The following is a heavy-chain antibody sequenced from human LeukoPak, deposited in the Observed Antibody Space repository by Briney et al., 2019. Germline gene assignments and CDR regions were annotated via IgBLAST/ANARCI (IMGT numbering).Heavy chain of an antibody. CDR2: IKEDGSEK. D-gene: IGHD3-16*02. Sequence: GGSLRLSCAASGFTFSSYWRSWVRQAPGKGLEWMANIKEDGSEKYYVDSVKGRFTLSRDNAKTSLYLQMNSLRAEDTAVYFCARDGKYDYVWGSYRAWDYWGQGTLVTVS. CDR3: ARDGKYDYVWGSYRAWDY. CDR1: GFTFSSYW. J-gene: IGHJ4*02. V-gene: IGHV3-7*01.